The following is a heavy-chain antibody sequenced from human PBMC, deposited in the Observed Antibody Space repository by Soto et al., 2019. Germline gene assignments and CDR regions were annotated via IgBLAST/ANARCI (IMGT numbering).Heavy chain of an antibody. D-gene: IGHD5-12*01. J-gene: IGHJ4*02. CDR2: ISYDGSNK. CDR3: AKNIAAIDY. V-gene: IGHV3-30*18. Sequence: GGSLRLSCAASGFTFSSYGMHWVRQAPGKGLEWVAVISYDGSNKYYADSVKGRFTISRDNSKNTLYLQMNSLRAEDTAVYYCAKNIAAIDYWGQGTLVTVSS. CDR1: GFTFSSYG.